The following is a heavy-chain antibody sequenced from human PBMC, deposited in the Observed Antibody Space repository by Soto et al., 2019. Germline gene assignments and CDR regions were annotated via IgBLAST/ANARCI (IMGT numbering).Heavy chain of an antibody. CDR2: ISYDGSNK. D-gene: IGHD5-18*01. CDR1: GFTFSSYG. CDR3: AKQRTWIQLWNRGSSFDY. Sequence: GGSLRLSCAASGFTFSSYGMHWVRQAPGKGLEWVAVISYDGSNKYYADSVKGRFTISRDNSKNTLYLQMNSLRAEDTAVYYCAKQRTWIQLWNRGSSFDYWGQGTLVTVSS. J-gene: IGHJ4*02. V-gene: IGHV3-30*18.